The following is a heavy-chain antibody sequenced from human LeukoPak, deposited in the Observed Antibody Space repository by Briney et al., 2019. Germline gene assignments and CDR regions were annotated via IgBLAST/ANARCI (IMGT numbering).Heavy chain of an antibody. J-gene: IGHJ4*02. V-gene: IGHV4-4*07. D-gene: IGHD6-19*01. CDR2: IYTSGST. Sequence: SETLSLTCTVSGGSISSYYWSWVRQPAGKGLEWLGRIYTSGSTNYNPSLKSRVTMSVDTSKNQFSLKLSSVTAADTAVYYCARDLAGKGYFDYWGQGTLVTVSS. CDR1: GGSISSYY. CDR3: ARDLAGKGYFDY.